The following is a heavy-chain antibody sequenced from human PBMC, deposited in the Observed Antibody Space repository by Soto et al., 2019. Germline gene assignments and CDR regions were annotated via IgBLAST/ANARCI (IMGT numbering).Heavy chain of an antibody. D-gene: IGHD3-22*01. CDR2: ISYDGSNK. V-gene: IGHV3-30*18. CDR1: GFTFSSYG. J-gene: IGHJ1*01. CDR3: AKGGGMDYYDSSGYYRLEYFQH. Sequence: GSLRLSCAASGFTFSSYGMHWVRQAPGKGLEWVAVISYDGSNKYYADSVKGRFTISRDNSKNTLYLQMNSLRAEDTAVYYCAKGGGMDYYDSSGYYRLEYFQHWGQGTLVTVSS.